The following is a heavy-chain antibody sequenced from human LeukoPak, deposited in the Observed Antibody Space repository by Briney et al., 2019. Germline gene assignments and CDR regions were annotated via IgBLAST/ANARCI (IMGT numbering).Heavy chain of an antibody. Sequence: ASVKVSCKASGYAFTSYGISWVRQAPGQGLEWMGWISAYNGNTNYAQKLQGRVTMTTDTSTSTAYVELRSLRSDDTAVYYCARVDRDYYDSSGYYHFDYWGQGTLVTVSS. D-gene: IGHD3-22*01. CDR2: ISAYNGNT. CDR1: GYAFTSYG. CDR3: ARVDRDYYDSSGYYHFDY. J-gene: IGHJ4*02. V-gene: IGHV1-18*01.